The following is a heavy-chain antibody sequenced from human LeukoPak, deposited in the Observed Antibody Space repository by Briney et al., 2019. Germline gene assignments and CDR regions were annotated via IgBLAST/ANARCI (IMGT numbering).Heavy chain of an antibody. CDR3: ARYDPLAAAGILSAAQTYKYRYYMDA. Sequence: PSETLSLTCTVSGGSISSYYWSWIRQPAGKGLECIGRIYASGSTNSNPSLKSRVTMSLDPSKNQFSLKLRSVTAADTAVYYCARYDPLAAAGILSAAQTYKYRYYMDAWGKGTTVTVSS. D-gene: IGHD6-13*01. J-gene: IGHJ6*03. V-gene: IGHV4-4*07. CDR2: IYASGST. CDR1: GGSISSYY.